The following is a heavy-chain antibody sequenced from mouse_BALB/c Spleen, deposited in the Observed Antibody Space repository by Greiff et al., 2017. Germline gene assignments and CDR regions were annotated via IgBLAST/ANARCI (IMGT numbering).Heavy chain of an antibody. D-gene: IGHD2-4*01. V-gene: IGHV5-6-4*01. CDR1: GFTFSSYT. CDR2: ISSGGSYT. Sequence: EVQLMESGGGLVKPGGSLKLSCAASGFTFSSYTMSWVRQTPEKRLEWVATISSGGSYTYYPDSVKGRFTISRDNAKNTLYLQMSSLKSEDTAMYYCTGGDDYDGKYFDVWGAGTTVTVSS. CDR3: TGGDDYDGKYFDV. J-gene: IGHJ1*01.